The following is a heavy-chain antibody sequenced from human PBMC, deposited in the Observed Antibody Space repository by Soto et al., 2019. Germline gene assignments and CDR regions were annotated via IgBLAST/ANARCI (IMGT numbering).Heavy chain of an antibody. D-gene: IGHD3-22*01. CDR3: TREAVVAEKWFDP. V-gene: IGHV1-3*01. J-gene: IGHJ5*02. Sequence: QVRLVQSGAEVKRPGASVKVSCRASGYTFVDYALHWVRQATGQGLEWVGWMNPKTGNIKSSHKFEDRVSITRDTATSTAYMELSGLRSEDTAVYFCTREAVVAEKWFDPWGQGTLVTVSS. CDR1: GYTFVDYA. CDR2: MNPKTGNI.